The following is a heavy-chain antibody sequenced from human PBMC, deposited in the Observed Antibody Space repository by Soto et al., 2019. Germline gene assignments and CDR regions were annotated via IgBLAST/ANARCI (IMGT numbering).Heavy chain of an antibody. Sequence: QVQLVESGGGVVQPGRSLRLSCAASGFTFSSYGMHWVRQAPGKGLEWVAVISYDGSNKYYADSVKGRFTISRDNSKNTLYLQMNSLRAEDTAVYYSAKGLDYGDSTDAFDIWGQGTMVTVSS. CDR1: GFTFSSYG. CDR3: AKGLDYGDSTDAFDI. V-gene: IGHV3-30*18. D-gene: IGHD4-17*01. CDR2: ISYDGSNK. J-gene: IGHJ3*02.